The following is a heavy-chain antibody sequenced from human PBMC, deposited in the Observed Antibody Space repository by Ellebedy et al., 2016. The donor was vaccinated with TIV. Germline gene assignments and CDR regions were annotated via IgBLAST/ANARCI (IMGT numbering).Heavy chain of an antibody. V-gene: IGHV5-51*01. Sequence: GESLKISXKGSGYSFTSYWIGWVRQMPGKGLEWMGILYPGDSDTRYSPSFQGQVTISADKSISTAYLQWSSLKASDTAMYYCARLPSVRGIQHHYYYGMDVWGQGTTVTVSS. CDR2: LYPGDSDT. J-gene: IGHJ6*02. D-gene: IGHD5-18*01. CDR3: ARLPSVRGIQHHYYYGMDV. CDR1: GYSFTSYW.